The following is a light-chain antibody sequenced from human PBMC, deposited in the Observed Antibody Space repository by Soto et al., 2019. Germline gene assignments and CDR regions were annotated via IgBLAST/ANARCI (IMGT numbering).Light chain of an antibody. CDR3: SSYTSSGTLL. Sequence: QSVLTQPASVSGSPGQSITISCTGTSSDVGGYNYVSWYQQHPGKGPKLMIYEVTNRPSGVSNRFSGSKSGNTASLTISGLQADDETDYYCSSYTSSGTLLFGGGTKLTVL. V-gene: IGLV2-14*01. J-gene: IGLJ3*02. CDR2: EVT. CDR1: SSDVGGYNY.